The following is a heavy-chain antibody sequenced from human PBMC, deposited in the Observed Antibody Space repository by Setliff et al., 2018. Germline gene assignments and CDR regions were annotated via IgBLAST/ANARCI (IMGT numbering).Heavy chain of an antibody. Sequence: NPSETLSLTCTVSGGSISSGSYYWSWIRQPAGKGLEWIGRIYTSGSTNYNPSLKSRVTISVDTSKNQFSLKLSSVTAADTAVYYCARVVPAAMYFDYWGQGTLVTVSS. D-gene: IGHD2-2*01. CDR1: GGSISSGSYY. CDR3: ARVVPAAMYFDY. J-gene: IGHJ4*02. V-gene: IGHV4-61*02. CDR2: IYTSGST.